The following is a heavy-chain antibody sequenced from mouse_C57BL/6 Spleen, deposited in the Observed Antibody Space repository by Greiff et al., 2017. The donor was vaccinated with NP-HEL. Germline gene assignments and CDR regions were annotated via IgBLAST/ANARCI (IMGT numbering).Heavy chain of an antibody. D-gene: IGHD1-1*01. CDR2: INYDGSST. Sequence: EVHLVESEGGLVQPGRSMKLSCTASGFTFSDYYMAWVRQVPEKGLEWVANINYDGSSTYYLDSLKSRFIISRDNAKNILYLQMSSLKSEDTATYYCARDRGSSLWYFDVWGTGTTVTVSS. V-gene: IGHV5-16*01. J-gene: IGHJ1*03. CDR3: ARDRGSSLWYFDV. CDR1: GFTFSDYY.